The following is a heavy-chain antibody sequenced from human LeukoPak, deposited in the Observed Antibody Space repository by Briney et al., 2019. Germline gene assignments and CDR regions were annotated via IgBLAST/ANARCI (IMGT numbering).Heavy chain of an antibody. CDR3: AKGPNYFDY. J-gene: IGHJ4*02. Sequence: PGGSLRLSCAASGFSFSNYWMHWVRQAPGKGLVRVTRMNSDGSATYYADSVQGRFTISRDNAKNTLYLQMNSLRAEDTAMYFCAKGPNYFDYWGQGTLVTVSS. V-gene: IGHV3-74*01. CDR2: MNSDGSAT. CDR1: GFSFSNYW.